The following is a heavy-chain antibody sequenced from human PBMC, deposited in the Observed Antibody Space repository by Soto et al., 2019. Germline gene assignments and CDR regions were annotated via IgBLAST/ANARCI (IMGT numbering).Heavy chain of an antibody. Sequence: GGSLRLSCAASGFTFSSYWMHWVRQAPGKGLVWVSRINSDGSSTSYADSVKGRFTISRDNAKNTLYLQMNSLRAEDTAVYYCARGDTAMVYYGMDVWGQGTTVTVSS. CDR3: ARGDTAMVYYGMDV. CDR1: GFTFSSYW. V-gene: IGHV3-74*01. D-gene: IGHD5-18*01. CDR2: INSDGSST. J-gene: IGHJ6*02.